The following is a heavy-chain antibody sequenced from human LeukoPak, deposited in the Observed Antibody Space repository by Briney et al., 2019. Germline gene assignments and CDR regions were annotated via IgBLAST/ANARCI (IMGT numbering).Heavy chain of an antibody. CDR3: ARDSRSYNWNYGAFDI. V-gene: IGHV3-30-3*01. J-gene: IGHJ3*02. Sequence: GRSLRLSCAASGFTFSSYAMHWVRQAPGKGLEWVAVISYDGSNKYYADSVKGRFTISRDNSKNTLYLQMNSLRAEDTAVYYCARDSRSYNWNYGAFDIWGQGTMVTVSS. CDR1: GFTFSSYA. CDR2: ISYDGSNK. D-gene: IGHD1-7*01.